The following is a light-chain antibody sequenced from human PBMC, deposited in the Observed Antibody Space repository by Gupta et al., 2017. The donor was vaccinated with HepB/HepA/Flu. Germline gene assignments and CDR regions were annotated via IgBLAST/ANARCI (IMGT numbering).Light chain of an antibody. CDR3: QAWDAKMAV. CDR1: KLGYKY. J-gene: IGLJ2*01. V-gene: IGLV3-1*01. CDR2: QDS. Sequence: SYDLTQPPSVSVSPGQTATVTCSGDKLGYKYVSWYQQKPGQSPLLVLHQDSKRPSGIPDRISGSNSGSTATLTISGTQAVDEAYYYCQAWDAKMAVFGGGTKLTVL.